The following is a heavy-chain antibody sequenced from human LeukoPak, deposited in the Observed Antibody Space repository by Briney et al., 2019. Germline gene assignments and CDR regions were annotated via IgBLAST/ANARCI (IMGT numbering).Heavy chain of an antibody. CDR2: INHSGST. Sequence: RTSETLSLTCAVYGGSFSGYYWSWIRQPPGKGLEWIGEINHSGSTNYNPSLKSRVTISVDTSKNQFSLKLSSVTAADTAVYYCARTWGQYLRRGYFDYWGQGTLVTVSS. J-gene: IGHJ4*02. V-gene: IGHV4-34*01. CDR1: GGSFSGYY. CDR3: ARTWGQYLRRGYFDY. D-gene: IGHD4-17*01.